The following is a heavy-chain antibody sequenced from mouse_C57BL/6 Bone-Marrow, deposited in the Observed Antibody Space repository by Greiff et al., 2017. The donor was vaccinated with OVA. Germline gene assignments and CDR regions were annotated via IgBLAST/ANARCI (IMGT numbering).Heavy chain of an antibody. J-gene: IGHJ1*03. V-gene: IGHV1-64*01. CDR2: IHPNSGST. D-gene: IGHD2-5*01. Sequence: QVQLQQPGAELVKPGASVKLSCKASGYTFTSYWMHWVKQRPGQGLEWIGMIHPNSGSTNYNEKFKSKATLTVDKSSSTAYMQLSSLTSEDSAVYYCARRYYSNYHWYFDVWGTGTTVTVSS. CDR1: GYTFTSYW. CDR3: ARRYYSNYHWYFDV.